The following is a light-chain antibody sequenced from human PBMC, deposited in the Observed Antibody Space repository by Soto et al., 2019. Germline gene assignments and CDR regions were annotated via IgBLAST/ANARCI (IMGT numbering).Light chain of an antibody. V-gene: IGKV1-5*03. Sequence: DIQMTQSPSTLSASVGDRVTITCRASQSISSWLAWYQQKPGKAPKLLIYKASSLESGVPSRFSGSGSGTEFTLTISSLQPDDFASYYCQHYNSYPWTFGQGTKVEFK. CDR1: QSISSW. J-gene: IGKJ1*01. CDR3: QHYNSYPWT. CDR2: KAS.